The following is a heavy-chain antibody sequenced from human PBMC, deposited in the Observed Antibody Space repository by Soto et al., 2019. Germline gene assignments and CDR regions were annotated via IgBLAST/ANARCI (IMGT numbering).Heavy chain of an antibody. J-gene: IGHJ6*02. CDR1: GGTFSDYA. CDR2: IIPIFGTL. Sequence: QVHLVQSGAEVKKPGSSVKVSCKASGGTFSDYAISWVRQAPGQGLEWMGGIIPIFGTLKYAQKFQGRVTITAYEPTRTGYRELSSLRSKDKAVYYCARDIPGGYCSGGSCYYYYGMDFWGQAATVTVSS. CDR3: ARDIPGGYCSGGSCYYYYGMDF. V-gene: IGHV1-69*01. D-gene: IGHD2-15*01.